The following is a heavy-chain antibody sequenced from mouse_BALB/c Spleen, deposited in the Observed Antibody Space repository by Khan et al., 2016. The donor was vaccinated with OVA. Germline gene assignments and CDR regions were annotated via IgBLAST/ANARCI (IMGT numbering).Heavy chain of an antibody. CDR3: ARVGYSGTMDY. Sequence: QIQLVQSGPELKNPGETVRISCKASGYPFTKNGMNWVKQTPGKGLKWMGWINTYTREPAYADDFKGRFAFSLETSASTAYLQISNLKNEDTATXFCARVGYSGTMDYWGQGTSVTVSS. J-gene: IGHJ4*01. CDR1: GYPFTKNG. V-gene: IGHV9-3-1*01. D-gene: IGHD2-3*01. CDR2: INTYTREP.